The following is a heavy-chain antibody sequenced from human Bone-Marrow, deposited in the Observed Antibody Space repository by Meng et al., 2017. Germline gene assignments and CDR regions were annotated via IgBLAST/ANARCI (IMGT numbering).Heavy chain of an antibody. CDR1: GFTVSSNY. CDR3: AREGYDILTGEAFDI. V-gene: IGHV3-66*01. Sequence: GESLKISCAASGFTVSSNYMSWVRQAPGKGLEWVSVIYSGGSTYYADSVKGRFTISRDNAKNSLYLQMNSLRAEDTAVYYCAREGYDILTGEAFDIWGQGTMVTVSS. J-gene: IGHJ3*02. CDR2: IYSGGST. D-gene: IGHD3-9*01.